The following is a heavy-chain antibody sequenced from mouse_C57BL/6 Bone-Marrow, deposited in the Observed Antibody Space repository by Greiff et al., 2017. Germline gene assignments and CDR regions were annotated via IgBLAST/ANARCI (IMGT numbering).Heavy chain of an antibody. Sequence: VMLVESGAELVRPGTSVKVSCKASGYAFTNYLIEWVKQRPGQGLEWIGVINPGSGGTNYNEKFKGKATLTADKSSSTAYMQLSSLTSEDSAVYFCARSGYFDYWGEGTTLTVSS. V-gene: IGHV1-54*01. CDR2: INPGSGGT. J-gene: IGHJ2*01. CDR1: GYAFTNYL. CDR3: ARSGYFDY.